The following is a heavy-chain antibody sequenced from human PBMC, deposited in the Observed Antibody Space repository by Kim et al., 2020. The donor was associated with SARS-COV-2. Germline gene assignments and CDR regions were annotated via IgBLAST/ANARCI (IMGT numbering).Heavy chain of an antibody. Sequence: GGSLRLSCAASGFTFAPFTMSWVRQAPGKGLEWVSSISTGGGSIYYADSVKGRFTISRDNSKSTLFLQLNSLRVEDTAVYYCAKDRDSASWYGYFQSWGQGTLVTGSA. V-gene: IGHV3-23*01. CDR3: AKDRDSASWYGYFQS. CDR1: GFTFAPFT. J-gene: IGHJ1*01. D-gene: IGHD6-13*01. CDR2: ISTGGGSI.